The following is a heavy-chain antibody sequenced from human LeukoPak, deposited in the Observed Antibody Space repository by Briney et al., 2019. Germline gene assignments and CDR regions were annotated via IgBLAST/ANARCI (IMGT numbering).Heavy chain of an antibody. D-gene: IGHD3-22*01. CDR3: ARSVVVIDTQYYFDY. CDR1: GGTFNSYA. V-gene: IGHV1-69*06. J-gene: IGHJ4*02. CDR2: IIPIFGTT. Sequence: ASVKVSCKASGGTFNSYAISWVRQAPGQGLEWMGGIIPIFGTTNYARKFQGRVTITADKSTSTAYMELSSLRSEDTAVYYCARSVVVIDTQYYFDYWGQGTLVTVSS.